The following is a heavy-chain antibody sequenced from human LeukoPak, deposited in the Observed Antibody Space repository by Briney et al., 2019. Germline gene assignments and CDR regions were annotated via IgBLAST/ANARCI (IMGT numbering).Heavy chain of an antibody. D-gene: IGHD4/OR15-4a*01. CDR2: IKQDGNEK. CDR1: GFTFSSYE. J-gene: IGHJ4*02. CDR3: ARDTLGEGEDANYAVYYFDY. Sequence: PGGSLRLSCGASGFTFSSYEMNWVRQAPGKGLEWVANIKQDGNEKYYADSVKGRFTISRDNGKNSLDLQMNRLRADDTAVYYCARDTLGEGEDANYAVYYFDYWGQGTVVTVSS. V-gene: IGHV3-7*01.